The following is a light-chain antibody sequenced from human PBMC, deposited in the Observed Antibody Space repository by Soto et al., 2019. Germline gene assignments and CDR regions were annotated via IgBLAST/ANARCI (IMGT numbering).Light chain of an antibody. CDR2: DAS. J-gene: IGKJ5*01. CDR1: QSVSSY. CDR3: QQRSNWTIT. V-gene: IGKV3-11*01. Sequence: EIVFTQSPATLSLSPGERATLSCRASQSVSSYLAWYQQKPGQAPRLLIYDASNRETGIPARFSGSGSGTECTRTISSLEPEDFAVYYCQQRSNWTITFGQGTRLEIK.